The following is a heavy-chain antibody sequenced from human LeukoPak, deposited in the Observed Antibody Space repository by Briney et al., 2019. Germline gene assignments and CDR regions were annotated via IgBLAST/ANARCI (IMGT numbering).Heavy chain of an antibody. CDR3: AREKRIRLPLDY. J-gene: IGHJ4*02. CDR2: ISYDGSNK. D-gene: IGHD5-18*01. CDR1: GVTFSSYA. V-gene: IGHV3-30-3*01. Sequence: GRSLRLSCAASGVTFSSYAMHLVRQAPGKGLEWVAVISYDGSNKYYADSVKGRFTISRDNSKNTLYLQMNSLRAEDTAVYYCAREKRIRLPLDYWGQGTLVTVSS.